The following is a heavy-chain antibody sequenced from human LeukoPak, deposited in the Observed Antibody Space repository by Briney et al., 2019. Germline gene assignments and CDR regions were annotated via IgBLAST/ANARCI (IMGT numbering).Heavy chain of an antibody. CDR3: ARHINCGGDCYSEFDP. D-gene: IGHD2-21*01. V-gene: IGHV1-69*13. CDR2: IIPIFGTA. J-gene: IGHJ5*02. Sequence: SVKVSCKASGGTFSSYAISWVRQAPGQGLEWMGGIIPIFGTANYAQKFLGRVTITADESTSTAYMELSSLRSEDTAVYYCARHINCGGDCYSEFDPWGQGTLVTVSS. CDR1: GGTFSSYA.